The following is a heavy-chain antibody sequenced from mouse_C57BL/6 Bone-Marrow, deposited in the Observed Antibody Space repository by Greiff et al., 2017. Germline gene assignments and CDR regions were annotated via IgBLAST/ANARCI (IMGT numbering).Heavy chain of an antibody. Sequence: VQLQQSGAELVRPGASVKLSCTASGFNIKDDYMHWVKQRPEQGLEWIGWIDPENGDTEYASKFQGKATIPADPSSNTAYLQLSSLTSEDTAVYYCTSTTVVATPYYFDYWGQGTTLTVSS. V-gene: IGHV14-4*01. CDR3: TSTTVVATPYYFDY. CDR2: IDPENGDT. J-gene: IGHJ2*01. CDR1: GFNIKDDY. D-gene: IGHD1-1*01.